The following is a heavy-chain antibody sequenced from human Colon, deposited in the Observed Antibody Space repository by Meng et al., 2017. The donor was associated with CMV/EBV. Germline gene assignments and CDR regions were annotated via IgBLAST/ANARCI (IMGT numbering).Heavy chain of an antibody. CDR1: GFTFNTYP. D-gene: IGHD3-10*01. Sequence: VQLLESGGGLVQPGGSLRLSCVASGFTFNTYPMHWVRQAPGKGLEHVSGISANGDNTPYASSVKDRFIVSRDNLKNTLYFQMGSLRPDDTGVYYCARVVSGDFDYWGQGTLVTVSS. CDR2: ISANGDNT. V-gene: IGHV3-64*01. CDR3: ARVVSGDFDY. J-gene: IGHJ4*02.